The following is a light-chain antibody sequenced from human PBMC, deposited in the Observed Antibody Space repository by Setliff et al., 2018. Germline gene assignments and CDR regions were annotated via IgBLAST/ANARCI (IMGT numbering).Light chain of an antibody. CDR2: GNS. J-gene: IGLJ1*01. CDR1: SSNIGAGYD. CDR3: QSYDSSLSGSYV. Sequence: QSVLTQPPSVSGAPGQRVTISCTGSSSNIGAGYDVHWYQQLPGTAPKLLIYGNSNRPSGVPDRFSGSKSGTSASLAITELQAKDEADYYCQSYDSSLSGSYVFGTGTKVTVL. V-gene: IGLV1-40*01.